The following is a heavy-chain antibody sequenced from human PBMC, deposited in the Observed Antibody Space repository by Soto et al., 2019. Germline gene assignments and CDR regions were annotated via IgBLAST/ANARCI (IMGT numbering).Heavy chain of an antibody. CDR2: IIPIFGTA. D-gene: IGHD2-21*02. CDR1: GGTFSSYA. V-gene: IGHV1-69*13. Sequence: SVKVSCKASGGTFSSYAISWVRQAPGQGLEWMGGIIPIFGTANYAQKFQGRVTITADESTSTAYMELSSLRSEDTAVYYCARDPLGGDYYYYYGMDVWGQGTTVTVSS. CDR3: ARDPLGGDYYYYYGMDV. J-gene: IGHJ6*02.